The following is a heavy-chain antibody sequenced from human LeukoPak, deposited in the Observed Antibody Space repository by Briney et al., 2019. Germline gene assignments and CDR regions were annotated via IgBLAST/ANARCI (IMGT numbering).Heavy chain of an antibody. D-gene: IGHD3-3*01. CDR1: GGSIRSYY. J-gene: IGHJ3*02. CDR2: IYYSGST. Sequence: SETLSLTCTVSGGSIRSYYWSWIRQPPGKGLEWIGYIYYSGSTNYNPSLKSRVTISVDTSKNQFSLKLSSVTAADTAVYYCATRGNYDFWSGYLDAFDIWGQGTMVTVSS. V-gene: IGHV4-59*01. CDR3: ATRGNYDFWSGYLDAFDI.